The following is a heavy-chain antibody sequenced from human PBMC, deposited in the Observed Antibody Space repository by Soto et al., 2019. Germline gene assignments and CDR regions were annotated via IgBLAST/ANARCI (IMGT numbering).Heavy chain of an antibody. V-gene: IGHV4-34*01. D-gene: IGHD2-15*01. CDR2: INHSGNA. CDR3: ARNYCSGGTCYLFFDS. Sequence: SETLSLTCAVYGGSFRGYYWSWIRQPPGEGLQWIGEINHSGNANYNPSLKSRVTISIDTSKNQFSLRLNSLTAADTAVYYCARNYCSGGTCYLFFDSWGQGTPVTVSS. J-gene: IGHJ4*02. CDR1: GGSFRGYY.